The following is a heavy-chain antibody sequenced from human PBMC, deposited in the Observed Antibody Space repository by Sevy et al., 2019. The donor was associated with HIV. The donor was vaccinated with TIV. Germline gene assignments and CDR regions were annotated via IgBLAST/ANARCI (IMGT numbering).Heavy chain of an antibody. D-gene: IGHD2-21*02. CDR2: MSHDGNYK. J-gene: IGHJ4*02. Sequence: GGSLRLSCVASGFTFSDYDMHWVRQAPGKGLEWVAVMSHDGNYKNHADSVKVRFTISRDNFKNTLYLQMNSLRVEDTAVYFCARLFSCGGDCYYFDYWGQGAPVTVSS. CDR1: GFTFSDYD. CDR3: ARLFSCGGDCYYFDY. V-gene: IGHV3-30*04.